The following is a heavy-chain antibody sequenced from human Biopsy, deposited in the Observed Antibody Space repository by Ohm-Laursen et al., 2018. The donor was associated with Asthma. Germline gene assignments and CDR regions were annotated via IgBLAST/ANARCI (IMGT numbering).Heavy chain of an antibody. D-gene: IGHD5-12*01. CDR2: LIPVLGTP. V-gene: IGHV1-69*13. Sequence: SVKVSCKASGGTFNNYAISWVRQAPGQGLEWMGGLIPVLGTPDHAQMFEGRVTITADESTSTAYMELSSLSSEDTAVYYCARGYSGSDRIVYYYSGLEVWGQGTTVTVSS. J-gene: IGHJ6*02. CDR1: GGTFNNYA. CDR3: ARGYSGSDRIVYYYSGLEV.